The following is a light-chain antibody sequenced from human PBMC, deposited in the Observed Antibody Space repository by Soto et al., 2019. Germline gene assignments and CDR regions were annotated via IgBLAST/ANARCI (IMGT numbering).Light chain of an antibody. J-gene: IGKJ3*01. CDR3: HQSGISPLA. Sequence: EIVLTQFPGTLSLSPGERATLSCRASQSLHSNFLVWYQQKPGQAPMLLISSASRRATGIPDRFSGSGSGTSSTLTISRLDPEDFAVYYCHQSGISPLAFGPGTRGDVK. V-gene: IGKV3-20*01. CDR1: QSLHSNF. CDR2: SAS.